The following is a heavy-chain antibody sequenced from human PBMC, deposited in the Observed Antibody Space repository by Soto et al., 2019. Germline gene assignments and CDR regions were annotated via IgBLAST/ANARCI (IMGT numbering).Heavy chain of an antibody. CDR2: IWYDGSNK. CDR1: GFTFSNYG. Sequence: QVQLVESGGGVVQPGRSLRLSCAASGFTFSNYGMHWVRQAPGKGLEWVAIIWYDGSNKYYADSVKGRFTISRDNSKNTLYLQMNSLRAEDRAVYYCARKGYSGFTSYYLDVWGKGTPVTGSS. D-gene: IGHD5-12*01. V-gene: IGHV3-33*01. CDR3: ARKGYSGFTSYYLDV. J-gene: IGHJ6*03.